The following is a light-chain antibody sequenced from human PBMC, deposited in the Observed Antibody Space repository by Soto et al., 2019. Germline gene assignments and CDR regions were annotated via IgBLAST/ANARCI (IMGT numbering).Light chain of an antibody. V-gene: IGLV1-40*01. CDR3: LSYDNSLSGSRV. CDR1: SSNIGAGYD. CDR2: GNN. J-gene: IGLJ2*01. Sequence: QSVLTQPPSVSGAPGQRVTISCTGSSSNIGAGYDVHWYQQLPGTAPKLLIYGNNNRPSGVPDRFSGSKSGTSASLAITGLQAEDEADYYCLSYDNSLSGSRVFGGGTKVTVL.